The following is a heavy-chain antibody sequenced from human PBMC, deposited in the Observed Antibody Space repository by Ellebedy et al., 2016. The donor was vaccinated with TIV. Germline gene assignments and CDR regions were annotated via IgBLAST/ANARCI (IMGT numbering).Heavy chain of an antibody. CDR2: IYSGGST. V-gene: IGHV3-53*01. CDR1: GFTVSSNY. J-gene: IGHJ4*02. CDR3: ASTGRGQVDY. Sequence: PGGSLRLSCAASGFTVSSNYMSWVRQAPGKGLEWVSVIYSGGSTYYADSVKGRLTISRDNSKNTLSLQMNSLRAEDTAVYYCASTGRGQVDYWGQGTLVTVSS. D-gene: IGHD3-10*01.